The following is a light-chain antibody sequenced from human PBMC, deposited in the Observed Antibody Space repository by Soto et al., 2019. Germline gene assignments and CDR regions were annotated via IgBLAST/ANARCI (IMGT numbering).Light chain of an antibody. J-gene: IGLJ2*01. V-gene: IGLV2-14*01. Sequence: QSALTQPASVSGSPGQSITISCTGTISDIGGYNFISWYQHHPGKAPKLVIYDVNTRPSGISYRFSGSKSGNTASLTISGLQAEDEADYYCAPYTRTTTLVFGGGTKLTVL. CDR1: ISDIGGYNF. CDR2: DVN. CDR3: APYTRTTTLV.